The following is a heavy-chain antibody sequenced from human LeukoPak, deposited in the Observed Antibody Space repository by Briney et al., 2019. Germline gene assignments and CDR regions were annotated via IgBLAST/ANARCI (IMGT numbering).Heavy chain of an antibody. V-gene: IGHV3-33*01. CDR1: GFTFGDYA. CDR2: IWYDGSNK. D-gene: IGHD6-19*01. Sequence: GGSLRLSCTASGFTFGDYAMSWVRQAPGKGLEWVAVIWYDGSNKYYADSVKGRFTISRDNSKNTLYLQMNSLRAEDTAVYYCARGRSSGLIDYWGQGTLVTVSS. J-gene: IGHJ4*02. CDR3: ARGRSSGLIDY.